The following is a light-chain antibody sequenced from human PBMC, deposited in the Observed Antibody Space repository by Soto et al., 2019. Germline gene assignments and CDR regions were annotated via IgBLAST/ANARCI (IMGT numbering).Light chain of an antibody. Sequence: VRPQSPLSRPVPLGQPPSISCGSSEGFVSSNGTTSLNWFQQRPGQSPRRLFYKVFNRDSGVPDRFSGSGSGTDFTLKISRVEAEDVGVYYCMQGTHWPRTFGQGTKVEI. CDR2: KVF. CDR1: EGFVSSNGTTS. CDR3: MQGTHWPRT. J-gene: IGKJ1*01. V-gene: IGKV2-30*01.